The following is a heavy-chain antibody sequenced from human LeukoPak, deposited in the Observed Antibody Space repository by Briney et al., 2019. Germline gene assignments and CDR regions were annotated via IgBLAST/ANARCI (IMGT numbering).Heavy chain of an antibody. D-gene: IGHD3-16*01. CDR3: AKDPDYDYVWGHPSVGY. V-gene: IGHV3-23*01. CDR2: ISGSGGST. CDR1: GFTFSSYA. J-gene: IGHJ4*02. Sequence: HPGGSLRLSCAASGFTFSSYAMSWVRQAPGKGLEWVSAISGSGGSTYYADSVKGRFTISRDNSKNTLYLQMNSLRAEDTAVYYCAKDPDYDYVWGHPSVGYWGQGTLVTVSS.